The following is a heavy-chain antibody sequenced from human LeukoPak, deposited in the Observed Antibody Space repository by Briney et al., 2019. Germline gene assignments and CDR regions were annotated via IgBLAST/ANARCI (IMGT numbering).Heavy chain of an antibody. J-gene: IGHJ6*02. Sequence: PSETLSLTCTVSGGSISSYYWSWIRQPPGKGLEWIGYIYYSGSTNYNPSLKSRVTMSVDTSKNQFSLKLSSVTAADTAVYYCARDLEAPYYDILTGQEYGMDVWGQGTTVTVSS. V-gene: IGHV4-59*12. CDR1: GGSISSYY. CDR3: ARDLEAPYYDILTGQEYGMDV. D-gene: IGHD3-9*01. CDR2: IYYSGST.